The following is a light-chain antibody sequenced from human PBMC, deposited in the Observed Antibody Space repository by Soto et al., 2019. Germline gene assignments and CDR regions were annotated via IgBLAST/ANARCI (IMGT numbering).Light chain of an antibody. CDR2: DVS. CDR1: SSEVGGYNY. Sequence: QSAPTQPASVSGSPGQSITISCTGTSSEVGGYNYVSWYQQHPGKAPKLMIYDVSNRPSGVSNRFSGSKSGNTASLTISGLQSEDEADYYCSSYTTSSTYVFGTGTKVTVL. CDR3: SSYTTSSTYV. J-gene: IGLJ1*01. V-gene: IGLV2-14*03.